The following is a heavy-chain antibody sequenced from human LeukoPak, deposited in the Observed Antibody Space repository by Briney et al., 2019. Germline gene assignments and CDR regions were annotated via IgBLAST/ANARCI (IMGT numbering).Heavy chain of an antibody. J-gene: IGHJ5*02. CDR2: IYYSGST. V-gene: IGHV4-59*01. CDR3: AREFSGRSWFDP. Sequence: PSETLSLTCTVSGGSISSYYWSWIRQPPGKGLEWIGYIYYSGSTNYNPSLKSRVTISVDTSKNQFSLKLSSVTAADTAVYYCAREFSGRSWFDPWGQGTLVTVSS. CDR1: GGSISSYY. D-gene: IGHD6-25*01.